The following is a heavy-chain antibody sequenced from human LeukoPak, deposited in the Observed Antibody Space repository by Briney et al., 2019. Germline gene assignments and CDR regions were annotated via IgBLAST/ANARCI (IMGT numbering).Heavy chain of an antibody. CDR1: GFTFSSYW. CDR2: INSDGSST. CDR3: ARDARGYSYGFDY. J-gene: IGHJ4*02. V-gene: IGHV3-74*01. D-gene: IGHD5-18*01. Sequence: PGGSLRLSCAASGFTFSSYWMHWVRQAPGKGLGWVSRINSDGSSTNYADSVKGRFTISRDNAKNTLYLQMNSLRAEDTAVYYCARDARGYSYGFDYWGQGTLVTVSS.